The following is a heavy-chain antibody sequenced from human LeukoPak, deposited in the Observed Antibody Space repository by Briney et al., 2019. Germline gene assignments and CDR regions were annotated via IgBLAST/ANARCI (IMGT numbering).Heavy chain of an antibody. J-gene: IGHJ4*02. CDR2: IYYSGST. CDR3: ARGSRHMTAMEGGFDY. Sequence: PSETLSLTCTVSGGSISSGGYYWSWIRQHPGKGLEWIGYIYYSGSTYYNPSLKSRVTISLDTSKSQVSLTLSSVTAADAAVYYCARGSRHMTAMEGGFDYWGQGTLVTVSS. D-gene: IGHD2-21*02. CDR1: GGSISSGGYY. V-gene: IGHV4-31*03.